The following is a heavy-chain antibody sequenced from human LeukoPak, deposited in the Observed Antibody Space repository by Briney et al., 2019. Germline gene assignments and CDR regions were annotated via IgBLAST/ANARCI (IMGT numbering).Heavy chain of an antibody. Sequence: GGSLRLSCAASGFTFSSYTMNWVRQAPGKGLEWVSSISISSSYIYYVDSLKGRFTISRDNSKNTLYLQMNSLRAEDTAVYYCAKGTGDYGAHNWFDPWGQGTLVTVSS. CDR3: AKGTGDYGAHNWFDP. V-gene: IGHV3-21*01. D-gene: IGHD4-17*01. CDR2: ISISSSYI. J-gene: IGHJ5*02. CDR1: GFTFSSYT.